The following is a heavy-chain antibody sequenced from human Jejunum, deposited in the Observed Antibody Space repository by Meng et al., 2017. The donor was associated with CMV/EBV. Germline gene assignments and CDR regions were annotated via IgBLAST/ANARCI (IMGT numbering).Heavy chain of an antibody. V-gene: IGHV3-23*01. CDR1: TFTLNNYG. CDR3: ANSGLRA. D-gene: IGHD4-17*01. CDR2: ISSSDGRT. J-gene: IGHJ4*02. Sequence: LRRSCAASTFTLNNYGMNWVRQAPGKGLEWVSGISSSDGRTYYADSVRGHFTISRDNSKNTLFLQMNSLRVEDTAVYYCANSGLRAWGQGTLVTVSS.